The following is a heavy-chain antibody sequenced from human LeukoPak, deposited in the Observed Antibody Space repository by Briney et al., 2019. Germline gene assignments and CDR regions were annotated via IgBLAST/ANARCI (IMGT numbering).Heavy chain of an antibody. J-gene: IGHJ5*02. Sequence: PSETLSLTCAIYGESFSDYYWTWIRQPPGKGLEWIGEINHSGSTDYNRSLKSQVTISVDASKNQFPLKLSSVTAADSAVYFCARGRAYCSGRTCTSPWFDPWGQGTLVTVSS. CDR3: ARGRAYCSGRTCTSPWFDP. CDR2: INHSGST. CDR1: GESFSDYY. D-gene: IGHD2-15*01. V-gene: IGHV4-34*01.